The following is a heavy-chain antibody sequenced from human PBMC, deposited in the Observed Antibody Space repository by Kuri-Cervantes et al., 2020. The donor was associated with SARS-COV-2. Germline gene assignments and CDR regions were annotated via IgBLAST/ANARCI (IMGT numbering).Heavy chain of an antibody. J-gene: IGHJ3*02. Sequence: GESLKISCAASGFTFSSYSMNWVRQAPGKGLEWVAVISYDGSNKYYADSVKGRFTISRDNSKNTLYLQMNSLRAEDTAVYYCARDSSRYYDILTGEGAFDIWGQGTMVT. D-gene: IGHD3-9*01. CDR1: GFTFSSYS. CDR3: ARDSSRYYDILTGEGAFDI. CDR2: ISYDGSNK. V-gene: IGHV3-30*05.